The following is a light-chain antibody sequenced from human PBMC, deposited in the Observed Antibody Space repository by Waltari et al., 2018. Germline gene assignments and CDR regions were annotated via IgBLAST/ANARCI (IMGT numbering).Light chain of an antibody. J-gene: IGLJ1*01. CDR1: SSDVDGYKY. CDR2: EVS. CDR3: SSYTTNSPYV. Sequence: QSALTQPASVSGSPGQSITISCTGTSSDVDGYKYVSWYQQHPGKAPKLMIYEVSNRPSGVANLFSGSKSGNTASLTISGLQAEDEADYYCSSYTTNSPYVFGTGTKVTVL. V-gene: IGLV2-14*01.